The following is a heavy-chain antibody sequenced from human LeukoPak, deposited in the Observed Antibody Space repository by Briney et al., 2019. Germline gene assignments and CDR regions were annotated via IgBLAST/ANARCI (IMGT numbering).Heavy chain of an antibody. D-gene: IGHD3-22*01. CDR1: GFTFSSYG. J-gene: IGHJ3*02. CDR3: AREINYYDSSGYYHDAFDI. V-gene: IGHV3-23*01. Sequence: GGSLRLSCAASGFTFSSYGMSWVRQAPGKGLEWVSAISGSGGSTYYADSVKGRFTISRDKSKNTLYLQMNSLRAEDTAVYYCAREINYYDSSGYYHDAFDIWGQGTMVTVSS. CDR2: ISGSGGST.